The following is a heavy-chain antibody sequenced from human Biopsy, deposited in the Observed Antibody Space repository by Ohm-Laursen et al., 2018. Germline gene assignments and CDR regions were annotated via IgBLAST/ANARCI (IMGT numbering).Heavy chain of an antibody. D-gene: IGHD3-22*01. J-gene: IGHJ2*01. CDR1: GDSISSYY. CDR3: ARDRGYYSDRTVPGYFDL. V-gene: IGHV4-59*01. CDR2: VYYTGST. Sequence: SDTLSLTCTVSGDSISSYYWSWIRQPPGKGLQWIGYVYYTGSTDYNPSLQSRVTISVDTSKNHFSLRLRSVTPADTAIYYCARDRGYYSDRTVPGYFDLGGRGTRVTVSS.